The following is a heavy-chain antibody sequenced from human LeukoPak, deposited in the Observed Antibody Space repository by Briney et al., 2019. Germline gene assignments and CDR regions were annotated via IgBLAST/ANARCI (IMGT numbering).Heavy chain of an antibody. Sequence: PGGSLRLSCVLSGLTFSDAWMSWVRQAPGKGLAWVGRVRNDRIADYAAPVQGRFSISRDNSKNTFYRQMNSLRTEDTGMYFCTWMATIFTVDYWGQGTLVTVSS. V-gene: IGHV3-15*01. D-gene: IGHD5-12*01. CDR3: TWMATIFTVDY. J-gene: IGHJ4*02. CDR1: GLTFSDAW. CDR2: VRNDRIA.